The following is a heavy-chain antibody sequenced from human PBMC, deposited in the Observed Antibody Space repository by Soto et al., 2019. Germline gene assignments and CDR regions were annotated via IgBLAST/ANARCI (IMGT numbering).Heavy chain of an antibody. J-gene: IGHJ4*02. Sequence: QVQLVESGGGVVQPGRSLRLSCAASGFTFSSYAMHWVRQAPGKGLEWVAVISYDGSNKYYADSVKGRFTISRDNSKNTLYLQMNSLRAEDTAVYYCARGRYHSGYDWHWGQGTLVTVSS. CDR3: ARGRYHSGYDWH. CDR2: ISYDGSNK. CDR1: GFTFSSYA. D-gene: IGHD5-12*01. V-gene: IGHV3-30-3*01.